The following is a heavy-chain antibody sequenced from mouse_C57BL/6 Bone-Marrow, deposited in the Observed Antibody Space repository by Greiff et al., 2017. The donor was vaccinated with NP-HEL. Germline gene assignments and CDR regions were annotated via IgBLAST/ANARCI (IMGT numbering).Heavy chain of an antibody. CDR1: GYTFTDYN. D-gene: IGHD1-1*01. Sequence: VQLQQSGPELVKPGASVKIPCKASGYTFTDYNMDWVKQSHGKSLEWIGDINPNNGGTIYNQKFKGKATLTVDKSSSTAYMELRSLTSEDTAVYYCARNYYGSSYGTPFDYWGQGTTLTVSS. CDR2: INPNNGGT. CDR3: ARNYYGSSYGTPFDY. V-gene: IGHV1-18*01. J-gene: IGHJ2*01.